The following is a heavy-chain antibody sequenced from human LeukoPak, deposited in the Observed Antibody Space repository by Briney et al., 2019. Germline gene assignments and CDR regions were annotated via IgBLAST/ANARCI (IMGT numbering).Heavy chain of an antibody. D-gene: IGHD2-8*01. CDR3: ARVQMVYAIPTGYFDY. CDR2: INPSGGST. CDR1: GYTFTSYY. V-gene: IGHV1-46*01. Sequence: ASVKVSCKASGYTFTSYYMHWVRQAPGQGLEWMGIINPSGGSTSYAQKFQGRVTMTRDTSTSTVYMELSSLRSEDTAVYYCARVQMVYAIPTGYFDYWGQGTLVTVSS. J-gene: IGHJ4*02.